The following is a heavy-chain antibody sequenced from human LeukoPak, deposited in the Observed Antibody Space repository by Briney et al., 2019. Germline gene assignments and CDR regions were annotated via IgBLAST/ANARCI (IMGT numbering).Heavy chain of an antibody. CDR3: ARTFYDFWSGFSNYDSFHI. CDR1: GDYISGSNNSATYY. J-gene: IGHJ3*02. V-gene: IGHV4-61*02. Sequence: PSQTLSLACTVSGDYISGSNNSATYYWSWIRQPAGKRLEWLGRIYTRGATNYNPSLKSRLSISIDMSKNQFSLILNSVTAADTAVYYCARTFYDFWSGFSNYDSFHIWGQGTLVTVSS. CDR2: IYTRGAT. D-gene: IGHD3-3*01.